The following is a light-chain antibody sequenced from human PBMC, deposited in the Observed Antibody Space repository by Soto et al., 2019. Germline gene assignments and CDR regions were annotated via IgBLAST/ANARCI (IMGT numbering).Light chain of an antibody. Sequence: MSQFPVMLSVSPGERATLACRASQSIXIYLGWCQGKPGQAPRLLXANASNMATGSPARFSGSGSGTDFTLTISRLEPEYFAVYYCQQYGSATRTFGGGTKVDIK. CDR1: QSIXIY. CDR2: NAS. J-gene: IGKJ4*02. CDR3: QQYGSATRT. V-gene: IGKV3-20*01.